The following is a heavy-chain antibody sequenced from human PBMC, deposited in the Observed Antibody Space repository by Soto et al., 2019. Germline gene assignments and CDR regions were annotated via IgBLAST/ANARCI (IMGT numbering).Heavy chain of an antibody. CDR1: GGSISSGGYY. Sequence: QVQLQESGPGLVKPPQTLSLTCNVSGGSISSGGYYWTWIRQRPGKGLEWIGYIFHSGSTYYNPSLKSGVTGSVETSKNQFALQLTSVTAADTAMYYCARAGYCTSSSCYLFEYWGQGTLVTVSS. CDR2: IFHSGST. J-gene: IGHJ4*02. V-gene: IGHV4-31*03. CDR3: ARAGYCTSSSCYLFEY. D-gene: IGHD2-2*03.